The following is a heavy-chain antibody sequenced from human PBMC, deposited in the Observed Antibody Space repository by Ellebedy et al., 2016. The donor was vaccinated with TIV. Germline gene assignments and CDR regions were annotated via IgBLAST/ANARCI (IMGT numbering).Heavy chain of an antibody. CDR3: ARNRDSSGWYADF. CDR1: GFTASSNY. V-gene: IGHV3-66*01. D-gene: IGHD6-19*01. J-gene: IGHJ4*02. CDR2: IYSGGST. Sequence: PGGSLRLSCAASGFTASSNYMSWVRQAPGKGLEWVSVIYSGGSTYYGDSAKGRFTISRDNSKNTVYLQMDSLRAEDTAVYYCARNRDSSGWYADFWGQGTLVTVSS.